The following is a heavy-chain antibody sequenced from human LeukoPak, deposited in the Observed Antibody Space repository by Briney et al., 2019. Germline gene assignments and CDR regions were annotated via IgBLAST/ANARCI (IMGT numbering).Heavy chain of an antibody. D-gene: IGHD3-10*01. CDR1: GYTFTSYA. Sequence: GASVKVSCKASGYTFTSYAMHWVRQAPGQRLEWMGWINAGNGNTKYSQKFQCRVTITRDTSASTAYMELSSLRSEDTAVYYCARDGEGTMVRGVIVHYNWFDPWGQGTLVTVSS. V-gene: IGHV1-3*01. CDR2: INAGNGNT. J-gene: IGHJ5*02. CDR3: ARDGEGTMVRGVIVHYNWFDP.